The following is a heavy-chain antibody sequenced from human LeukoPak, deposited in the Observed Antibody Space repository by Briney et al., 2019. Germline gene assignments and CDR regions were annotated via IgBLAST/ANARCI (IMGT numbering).Heavy chain of an antibody. CDR1: GAFLSRSCYY. CDR2: IYSSGST. V-gene: IGHV4-39*01. D-gene: IGHD1-26*01. J-gene: IGHJ4*01. Sequence: PAYTLSLTCTVSGAFLSRSCYYWGWIRQPPGKGLEWIGSIYSSGSTYHNASLQSRVTISIETSKNQISLRLNSVTAADTAMYYCAKSGGYGLIDYWGHGTLVSVSS. CDR3: AKSGGYGLIDY.